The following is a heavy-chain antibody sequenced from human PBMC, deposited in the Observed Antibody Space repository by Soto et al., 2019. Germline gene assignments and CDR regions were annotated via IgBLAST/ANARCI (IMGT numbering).Heavy chain of an antibody. CDR1: GGSISSINYY. D-gene: IGHD2-15*01. Sequence: SETLSLTCTVSGGSISSINYYWGWIRQPPGRGLEWIANIYYGGSTYYNPSLKSRVTISVDTSKNQFSLKLDSVTATDTAVYYCEKQPGGVKVLHFFDFWGQGTRVTVSS. CDR3: EKQPGGVKVLHFFDF. J-gene: IGHJ4*02. CDR2: IYYGGST. V-gene: IGHV4-39*01.